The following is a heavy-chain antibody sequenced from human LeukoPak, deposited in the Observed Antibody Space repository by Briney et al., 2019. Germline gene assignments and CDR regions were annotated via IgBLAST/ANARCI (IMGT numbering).Heavy chain of an antibody. CDR2: IYYSGST. V-gene: IGHV4-59*01. CDR1: GGSISSYY. D-gene: IGHD2-2*01. Sequence: SETLSLTCTVSGGSISSYYWSWIRQPPGKGLEWIGYIYYSGSTNYNPSLKSRVTISVDTSKNQFSLELSSVTAADTAVYYCARVRDCSSTSCYAGFSWFDPWGQGTLVTVSS. J-gene: IGHJ5*02. CDR3: ARVRDCSSTSCYAGFSWFDP.